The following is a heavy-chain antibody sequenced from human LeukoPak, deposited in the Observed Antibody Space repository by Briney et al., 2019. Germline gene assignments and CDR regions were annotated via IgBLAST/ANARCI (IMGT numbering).Heavy chain of an antibody. J-gene: IGHJ5*02. CDR3: ARVMAARREDLNWFDP. CDR2: IYYSGST. V-gene: IGHV4-31*03. CDR1: GGSISSGGYY. Sequence: PSQTLSLTCTVSGGSISSGGYYWSWIRQHPGEGLEWIGYIYYSGSTYYNPSLKSRVTISVDTSKNQFSLNLTSVNAADTAVYYCARVMAARREDLNWFDPWGQGTLVTVSS. D-gene: IGHD6-6*01.